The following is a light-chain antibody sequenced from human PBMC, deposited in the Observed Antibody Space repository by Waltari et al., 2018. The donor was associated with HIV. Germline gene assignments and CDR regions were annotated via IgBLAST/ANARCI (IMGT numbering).Light chain of an antibody. CDR3: CSYAGSSTFV. Sequence: QSALTQPASVSGSPGQSITISCTGTSSAVGNYNYVSWYQQPPGKAPKLMVYDVTKRPSGVSNRFSGSKSGNTASLTISGLQAEDEADYYCCSYAGSSTFVFGGGTKLTVL. CDR2: DVT. CDR1: SSAVGNYNY. J-gene: IGLJ2*01. V-gene: IGLV2-23*02.